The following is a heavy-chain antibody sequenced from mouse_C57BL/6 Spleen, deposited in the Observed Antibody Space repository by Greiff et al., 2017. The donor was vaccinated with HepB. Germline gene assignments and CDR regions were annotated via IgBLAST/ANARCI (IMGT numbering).Heavy chain of an antibody. CDR3: ARYGGNYYGGRSYYYAMDY. D-gene: IGHD1-1*01. CDR2: INPSNGGT. CDR1: GYTFTSYW. V-gene: IGHV1-53*01. Sequence: QVQLQQPGTELVKPGASVKLSCKASGYTFTSYWMHWVKQRPGQGLEWIGNINPSNGGTNYNEKFKSKATLTVDKSSSTAYMQLSSLTSEDSAVYYCARYGGNYYGGRSYYYAMDYWGQGTSVTVSS. J-gene: IGHJ4*01.